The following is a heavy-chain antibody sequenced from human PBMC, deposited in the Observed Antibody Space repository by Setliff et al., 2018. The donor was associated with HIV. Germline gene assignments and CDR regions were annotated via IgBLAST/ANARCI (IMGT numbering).Heavy chain of an antibody. CDR1: GDSISTNSPY. Sequence: PSETLSLTCTVSGDSISTNSPYWAWIRQPPGKGLEWIGTIFYGGSTNSNPSLKSRVTMSIDASKNQFSLNLRSVTAADTATYYCARGNYYASGLDYWGQGTLVTVSS. CDR2: IFYGGST. CDR3: ARGNYYASGLDY. D-gene: IGHD3-10*01. V-gene: IGHV4-39*07. J-gene: IGHJ4*02.